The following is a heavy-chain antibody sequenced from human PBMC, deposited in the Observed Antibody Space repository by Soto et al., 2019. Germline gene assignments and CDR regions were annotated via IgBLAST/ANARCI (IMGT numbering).Heavy chain of an antibody. CDR1: GFTFSNNA. D-gene: IGHD1-1*01. J-gene: IGHJ6*02. Sequence: QVQLVESGGGVVQPGRSLRLSCAASGFTFSNNAMDWVHQAPGKGLEWVAVISYDGSNKYIAESVKGRFTISRDNSKNTLFLQMNSLRAEDTAVYYCARGTTTSAFSVMDVWGQGTTVTVSS. CDR2: ISYDGSNK. CDR3: ARGTTTSAFSVMDV. V-gene: IGHV3-30-3*01.